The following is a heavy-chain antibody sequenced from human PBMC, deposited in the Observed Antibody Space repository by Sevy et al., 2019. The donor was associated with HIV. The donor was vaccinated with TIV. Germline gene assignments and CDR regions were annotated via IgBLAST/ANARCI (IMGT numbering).Heavy chain of an antibody. Sequence: ASVKVSCKASGYTFTGYYMHWVRQAPGQGLEWMGWINPNSGGTNYAQKLQGRVTMTRDTSISTAYMELSRLRSDDTAVYYCARESPTKDSSGYYSRTAFDIWGQGTMVTVSS. V-gene: IGHV1-2*02. CDR2: INPNSGGT. D-gene: IGHD3-22*01. CDR3: ARESPTKDSSGYYSRTAFDI. CDR1: GYTFTGYY. J-gene: IGHJ3*02.